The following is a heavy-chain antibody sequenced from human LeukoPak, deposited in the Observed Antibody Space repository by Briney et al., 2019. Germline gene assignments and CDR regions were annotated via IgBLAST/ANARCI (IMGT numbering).Heavy chain of an antibody. Sequence: GGSLRLSCAASGITFSIYTMSWVRQAPGKGLEWVSAIVGSGRNTYYADSVKDRFTISRDNSKNTLYLQMNSLRAEDTAVYHCAKEGGYDGVDWWGQGTLVTVSS. D-gene: IGHD5-12*01. CDR3: AKEGGYDGVDW. J-gene: IGHJ4*02. V-gene: IGHV3-23*01. CDR2: IVGSGRNT. CDR1: GITFSIYT.